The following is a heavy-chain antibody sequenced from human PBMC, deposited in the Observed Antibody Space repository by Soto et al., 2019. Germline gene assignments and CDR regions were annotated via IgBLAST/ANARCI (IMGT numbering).Heavy chain of an antibody. CDR1: GGTFSSYA. CDR2: IIPIFGTA. V-gene: IGHV1-69*13. Sequence: GASVKVSCKASGGTFSSYAISWVRQAPGQGLEWMGGIIPIFGTANYAQKFQGRVTITADESTSTAYMELSSLRSEDTAVYYCAASWDDFWSGYSFDYWGQGTLVTVSS. D-gene: IGHD3-3*01. J-gene: IGHJ4*02. CDR3: AASWDDFWSGYSFDY.